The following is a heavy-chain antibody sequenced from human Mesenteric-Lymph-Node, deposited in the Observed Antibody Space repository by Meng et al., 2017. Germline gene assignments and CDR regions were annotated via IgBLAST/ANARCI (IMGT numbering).Heavy chain of an antibody. Sequence: ASVKVSCKSSGYTFTDYAMNWVRQAPGQGLEWMGWINTNTGNPTYAQGFTGRFVFSLDTSIGTAYLQISSLKAEDTAVYYCARPSIAAAGNWFDPWGQGTLVTVS. V-gene: IGHV7-4-1*02. CDR2: INTNTGNP. CDR3: ARPSIAAAGNWFDP. CDR1: GYTFTDYA. J-gene: IGHJ5*02. D-gene: IGHD6-13*01.